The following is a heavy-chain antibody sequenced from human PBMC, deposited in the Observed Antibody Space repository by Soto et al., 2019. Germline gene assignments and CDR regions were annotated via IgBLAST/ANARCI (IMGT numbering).Heavy chain of an antibody. CDR3: AKDGEGGYDHGYYGMDV. Sequence: VQLVESGGGVVQPGRSLRLSCAASGFTFSSYGMHWVRQAPGKGLEWVAVISYDGSNKYYADSVKGRFTISRDNSKNTLYLQMNSLRAEDTAVYYCAKDGEGGYDHGYYGMDVWGQGTTVTVSS. CDR2: ISYDGSNK. D-gene: IGHD5-12*01. J-gene: IGHJ6*02. CDR1: GFTFSSYG. V-gene: IGHV3-30*18.